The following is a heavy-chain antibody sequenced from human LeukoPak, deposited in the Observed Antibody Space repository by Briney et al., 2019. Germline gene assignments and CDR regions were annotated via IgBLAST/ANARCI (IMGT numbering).Heavy chain of an antibody. V-gene: IGHV1-69*05. J-gene: IGHJ4*02. Sequence: ASVKVSCKASGGTFSSYAISWVRQAPGQGLEWMGGIIPIFGTANYAQKFQGRVTITTDESTSTAYMELSSLRSEDTAVYYCASRSIAARGLYYWGQGTLVTVSS. CDR3: ASRSIAARGLYY. D-gene: IGHD6-6*01. CDR1: GGTFSSYA. CDR2: IIPIFGTA.